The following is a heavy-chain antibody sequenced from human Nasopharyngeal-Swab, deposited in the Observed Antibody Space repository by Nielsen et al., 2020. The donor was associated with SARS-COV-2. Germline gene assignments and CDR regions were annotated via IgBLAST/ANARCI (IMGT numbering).Heavy chain of an antibody. Sequence: GESLKISCAASGSTFSNYEMNWVRQAPGTGLEWISYISSGGSTMYFADSVKGRFTISRDNSKNTLYLQMNSLRAEDTAVYYCARDLYRQQWPLYNYYGMDVWGQGTTVTVSS. CDR3: ARDLYRQQWPLYNYYGMDV. CDR2: ISSGGSTM. V-gene: IGHV3-48*03. J-gene: IGHJ6*02. CDR1: GSTFSNYE. D-gene: IGHD6-19*01.